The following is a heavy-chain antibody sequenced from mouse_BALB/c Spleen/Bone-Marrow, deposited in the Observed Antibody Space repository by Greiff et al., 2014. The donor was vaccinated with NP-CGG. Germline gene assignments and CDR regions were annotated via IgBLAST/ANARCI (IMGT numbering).Heavy chain of an antibody. CDR1: GYTFTDYW. CDR2: IDTSDSYT. D-gene: IGHD4-1*01. Sequence: QVQLQQSGAELVMPGASVKMSCKASGYTFTDYWVHWGEQRPGQGLEWIGAIDTSDSYTSYNQKFKGKATLTVDESSSTAYMQLSSLTSEDSAVYYCARGDWDDAYWGQGTLVTVSA. V-gene: IGHV1-69*01. CDR3: ARGDWDDAY. J-gene: IGHJ3*01.